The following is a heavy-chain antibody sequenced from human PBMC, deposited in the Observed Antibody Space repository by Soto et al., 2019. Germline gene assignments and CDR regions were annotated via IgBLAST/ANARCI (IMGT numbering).Heavy chain of an antibody. CDR1: GGSISSYY. D-gene: IGHD3-16*01. CDR2: IFYSGST. J-gene: IGHJ5*02. CDR3: ARVGDWFDP. Sequence: PSETLSLTCTVSGGSISSYYWSWIRQPPGKGLEWIGYIFYSGSTNYNPSLKSRLTISVDTSKNQFSLKLNSVTAADTAVYYCARVGDWFDPWGQGTLVTSPQ. V-gene: IGHV4-59*01.